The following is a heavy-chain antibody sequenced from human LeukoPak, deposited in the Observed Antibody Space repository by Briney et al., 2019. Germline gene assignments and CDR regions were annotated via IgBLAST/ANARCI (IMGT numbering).Heavy chain of an antibody. Sequence: ASVKVSCKASGYTFTGYYLHWVRQAPGQGLEWMGWINPNSGGTKYAQKFQGRVTMTRDTSISTAYMELNRLRSDDTAVYYCARGLRGLDSFDIWGQGTMVTVSS. V-gene: IGHV1-2*02. J-gene: IGHJ3*02. D-gene: IGHD3-22*01. CDR1: GYTFTGYY. CDR3: ARGLRGLDSFDI. CDR2: INPNSGGT.